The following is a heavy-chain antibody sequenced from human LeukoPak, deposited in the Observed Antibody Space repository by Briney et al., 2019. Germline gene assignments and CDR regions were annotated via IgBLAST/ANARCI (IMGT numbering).Heavy chain of an antibody. D-gene: IGHD1-1*01. V-gene: IGHV3-7*03. CDR1: GFMFSSNW. CDR2: IKEDGTET. J-gene: IGHJ4*02. CDR3: AKEGRSLQTY. Sequence: GGSLRLSCAASGFMFSSNWMSWVRLAPGKGLEWVANIKEDGTETYYVDSVKGRFTISRDNAKSSLYLQMNSLRVEDTPVYYCAKEGRSLQTYWGQGTLVTVSS.